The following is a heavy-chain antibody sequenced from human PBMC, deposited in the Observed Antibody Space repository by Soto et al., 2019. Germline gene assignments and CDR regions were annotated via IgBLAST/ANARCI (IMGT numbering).Heavy chain of an antibody. Sequence: QVQLVQSGAEVKKPGASVKVSCKASGYTFTTYGISWVRQAPGQGLEWMGWISANNGNTDYAQKLQGRVTMTTDTSTSTAYTDLRSLRFDDTAVYYCARGAAGYWYFDLWGRGTLVTVSS. CDR3: ARGAAGYWYFDL. V-gene: IGHV1-18*01. CDR1: GYTFTTYG. CDR2: ISANNGNT. J-gene: IGHJ2*01. D-gene: IGHD6-13*01.